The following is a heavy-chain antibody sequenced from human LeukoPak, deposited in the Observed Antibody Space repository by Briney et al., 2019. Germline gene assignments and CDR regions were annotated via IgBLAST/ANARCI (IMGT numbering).Heavy chain of an antibody. D-gene: IGHD1-14*01. J-gene: IGHJ5*02. Sequence: GGSLRLSCAASGFTVSSYEMNWVRQAPGKGLEWISYISRSGTVKFYAASVEGRFTISRDNAKNSLHLQMNSLRAEDTAVYYCARGYSRSWFDPWGQGTLVTVSS. CDR2: ISRSGTVK. V-gene: IGHV3-48*03. CDR3: ARGYSRSWFDP. CDR1: GFTVSSYE.